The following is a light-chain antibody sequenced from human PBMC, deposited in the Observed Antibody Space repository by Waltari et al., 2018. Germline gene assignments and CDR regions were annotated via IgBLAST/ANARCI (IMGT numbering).Light chain of an antibody. CDR3: SSFTTSSTYV. V-gene: IGLV2-14*03. CDR1: SSDVCAYNH. Sequence: QSALTQTASVSGSPGQSITISCTGTSSDVCAYNHFSWYQQNPGKAPKVMIYDVSNRPSGVSNRFSGSKSGNTASLSISGLQAEDEADYYCSSFTTSSTYVFGTGTKVTVL. J-gene: IGLJ1*01. CDR2: DVS.